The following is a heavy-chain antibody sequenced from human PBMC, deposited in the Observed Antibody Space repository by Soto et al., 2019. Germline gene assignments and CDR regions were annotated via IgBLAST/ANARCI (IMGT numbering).Heavy chain of an antibody. D-gene: IGHD2-15*01. Sequence: SGPLSLTCAVYGGSFSGYSWTWIRQPPGKGLEWIGEIDHSGSTNYNPPLKSRVTISVDTSKNQFSLKVSSVTAADTAVYYCARGGYCSGGSCYLRGSWLDPWGRGTLVTVSS. V-gene: IGHV4-34*01. CDR1: GGSFSGYS. CDR2: IDHSGST. CDR3: ARGGYCSGGSCYLRGSWLDP. J-gene: IGHJ5*02.